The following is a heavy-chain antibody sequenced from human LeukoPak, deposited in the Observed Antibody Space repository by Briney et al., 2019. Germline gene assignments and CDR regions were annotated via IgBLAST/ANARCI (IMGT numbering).Heavy chain of an antibody. D-gene: IGHD7-27*01. CDR2: ISSSSSTI. J-gene: IGHJ4*02. V-gene: IGHV3-48*01. CDR1: GFTFSSYS. CDR3: ARVYPGAPDY. Sequence: GGSLRLSCAVSGFTFSSYSMNWVRQAPGKGLEWVSYISSSSSTIYYADSVKGRFTISRDNAKNSLYLQMNSLRAEDTAVYYCARVYPGAPDYWGQGTLVTVSS.